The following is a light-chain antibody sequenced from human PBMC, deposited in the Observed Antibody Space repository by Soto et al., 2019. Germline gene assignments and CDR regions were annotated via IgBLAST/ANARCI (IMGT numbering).Light chain of an antibody. CDR2: DVT. Sequence: QSALTQPRSVSGSPGQSVTISCTGASSDVGGYNFVSWYQQHPGKAPILMIYDVTKRPSGVPDRFSGSKSVTTASLTISGLQAENEADYYCCSYAGRSTARVFGAGTKVTVL. CDR1: SSDVGGYNF. V-gene: IGLV2-11*01. J-gene: IGLJ1*01. CDR3: CSYAGRSTARV.